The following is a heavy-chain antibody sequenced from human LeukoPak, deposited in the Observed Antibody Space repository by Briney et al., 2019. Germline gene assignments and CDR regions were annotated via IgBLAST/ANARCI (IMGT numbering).Heavy chain of an antibody. CDR1: GGSISSSSYY. Sequence: SETLSLTCSVSGGSISSSSYYWGWVRQPPGKGLEWIGNIYYSGSTNYNPSLKSRVTISVDTSKNQFSLKLSSVTAADTAVYYCARGQYYYDPTRWFDLWGQGTLVTVSS. CDR3: ARGQYYYDPTRWFDL. D-gene: IGHD3-22*01. V-gene: IGHV4-39*07. J-gene: IGHJ5*02. CDR2: IYYSGST.